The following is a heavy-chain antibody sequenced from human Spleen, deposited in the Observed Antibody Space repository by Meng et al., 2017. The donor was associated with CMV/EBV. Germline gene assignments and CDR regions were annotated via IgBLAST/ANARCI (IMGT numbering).Heavy chain of an antibody. D-gene: IGHD5-18*01. Sequence: AAGGCIISSSGMQWCRQEPGGRREGLTFRKYDRSDKYYADSVKSRFIISIDNSKNTLYLQMRSLRAEDTAVYYCAKTAMMGYCRIDVWGQGTTVTVSS. J-gene: IGHJ6*02. V-gene: IGHV3-30*04. CDR1: GCIISSSG. CDR2: RKYDRSDK. CDR3: AKTAMMGYCRIDV.